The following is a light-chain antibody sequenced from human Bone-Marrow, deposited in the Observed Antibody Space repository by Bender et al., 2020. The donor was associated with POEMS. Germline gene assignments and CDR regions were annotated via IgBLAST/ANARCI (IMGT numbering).Light chain of an antibody. CDR2: EVS. CDR1: SSDVGGYNY. J-gene: IGLJ1*01. V-gene: IGLV2-23*02. Sequence: QSALTQPPSASGSPGQSVTISCTGTSSDVGGYNYVSWYQQHPGKAPKLVIYEVSQRPSGVSNRFSGSRSANTASLTISGLQADDEADYYCCSYAGFSTPYVFGSVTKVTVL. CDR3: CSYAGFSTPYV.